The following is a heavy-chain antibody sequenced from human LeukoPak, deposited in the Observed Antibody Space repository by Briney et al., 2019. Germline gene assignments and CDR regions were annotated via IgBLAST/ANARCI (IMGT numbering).Heavy chain of an antibody. CDR1: GFTFSSYS. CDR2: INWNGGST. Sequence: GGSLRLSCAASGFTFSSYSMNWVRQAPGKGLEWVSGINWNGGSTGYADSVKGRFTISRDNAKNSLYLQMNSLRAEDTALYYCARGVRIAARPNWFDPWGQGTLVTVSS. CDR3: ARGVRIAARPNWFDP. J-gene: IGHJ5*02. V-gene: IGHV3-20*04. D-gene: IGHD6-6*01.